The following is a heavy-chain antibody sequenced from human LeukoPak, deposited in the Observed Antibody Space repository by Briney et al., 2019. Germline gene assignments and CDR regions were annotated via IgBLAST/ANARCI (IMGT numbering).Heavy chain of an antibody. CDR3: ARAPLYYDSSGYYFNYFDY. CDR1: GGSISSHY. CDR2: IYYRGST. J-gene: IGHJ4*02. Sequence: KSSETLSLTCTVSGGSISSHYWSWIRQPPGKGLEWIGYIYYRGSTNNNPSLKSRVTISVDTSKNQFSLKLSSVTAADTAVYYCARAPLYYDSSGYYFNYFDYWGQGTLVTVSS. D-gene: IGHD3-22*01. V-gene: IGHV4-59*11.